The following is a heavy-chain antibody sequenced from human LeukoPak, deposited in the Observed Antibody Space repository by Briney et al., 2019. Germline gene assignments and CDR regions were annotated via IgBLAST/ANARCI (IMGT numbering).Heavy chain of an antibody. Sequence: GSSVKVSCKPSGYTFTSYYMHWVRQATGQGLEWMGIINPSSGSTSYAQKFQCRVTMTRETSTSTVYMELSSLRSEDTAVYYCTGYDSSGYYNLGAFGIWGQGTMVTVSS. V-gene: IGHV1-46*01. CDR3: TGYDSSGYYNLGAFGI. J-gene: IGHJ3*02. D-gene: IGHD3-22*01. CDR2: INPSSGST. CDR1: GYTFTSYY.